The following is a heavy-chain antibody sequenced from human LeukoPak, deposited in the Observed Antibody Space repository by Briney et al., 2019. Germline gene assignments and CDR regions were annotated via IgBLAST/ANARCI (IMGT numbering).Heavy chain of an antibody. Sequence: SVKVSCKASGGTFSSYAISWVRQAPGQGLEWMGRIIPILGIANYAQKFQGRVTITADKSTSTAYMELSSLRSEDTAVYYCARDSLAPGIREVDYWGQGTLVTVSS. CDR3: ARDSLAPGIREVDY. V-gene: IGHV1-69*04. J-gene: IGHJ4*02. CDR2: IIPILGIA. CDR1: GGTFSSYA. D-gene: IGHD1-14*01.